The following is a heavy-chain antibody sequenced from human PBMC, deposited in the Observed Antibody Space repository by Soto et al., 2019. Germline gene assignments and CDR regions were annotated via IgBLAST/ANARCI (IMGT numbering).Heavy chain of an antibody. CDR1: GFTFGSYA. D-gene: IGHD1-7*01. J-gene: IGHJ6*02. V-gene: IGHV3-23*01. Sequence: PGGSLGLSCAASGFTFGSYAMTWVRQAPGKGLEGVAGVSGSGGRTYYADSVKGRITISRDNSKNTLYLQMNSLRAEDTAVYYCAKSLDLNSGSYYHALAVCGQVPT. CDR2: VSGSGGRT. CDR3: AKSLDLNSGSYYHALAV.